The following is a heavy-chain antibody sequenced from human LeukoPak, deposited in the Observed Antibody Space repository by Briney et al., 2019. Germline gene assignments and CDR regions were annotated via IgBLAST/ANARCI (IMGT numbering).Heavy chain of an antibody. J-gene: IGHJ4*02. V-gene: IGHV3-33*01. CDR1: GFTFSSYG. CDR2: IWYDGSNK. Sequence: GGSLRLSCAASGFTFSSYGVHWVRQAPGKGLEWVAVIWYDGSNKYYADSVKGRSTISRDNSKNTLYLQMNSLRAEDTAVYYCARDIAAAGSPGYWGQGTLVTVSS. D-gene: IGHD6-13*01. CDR3: ARDIAAAGSPGY.